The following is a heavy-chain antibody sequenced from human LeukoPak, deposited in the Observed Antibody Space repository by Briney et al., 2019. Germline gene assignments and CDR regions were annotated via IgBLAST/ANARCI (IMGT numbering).Heavy chain of an antibody. CDR2: ISGSGGSI. Sequence: GGSLRLSCAASGFTFSSYAMSWVRQAPGKGLEWVSAISGSGGSIYYADSVKGRFTISRDNSKNTLYLQMNSLRAEDTAVYYCAKARYGDYGFDYWGQGTLVTVSS. CDR1: GFTFSSYA. J-gene: IGHJ4*02. V-gene: IGHV3-23*01. CDR3: AKARYGDYGFDY. D-gene: IGHD4-17*01.